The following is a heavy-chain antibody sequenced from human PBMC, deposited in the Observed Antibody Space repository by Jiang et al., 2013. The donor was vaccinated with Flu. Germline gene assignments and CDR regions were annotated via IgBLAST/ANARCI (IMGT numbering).Heavy chain of an antibody. CDR3: ARHAPYYYDSSGYFVP. CDR1: GGSISSSSYY. J-gene: IGHJ5*02. CDR2: IYYSGST. V-gene: IGHV4-39*07. D-gene: IGHD3-22*01. Sequence: LLKPSETLSLTCTVSGGSISSSSYYWGWIRQPPGKGLEWIGSIYYSGSTYYNPSLKSRVTISVDTSKNQFSLKLSSVTAADTAVYYCARHAPYYYDSSGYFVPWGQGTLVTVSS.